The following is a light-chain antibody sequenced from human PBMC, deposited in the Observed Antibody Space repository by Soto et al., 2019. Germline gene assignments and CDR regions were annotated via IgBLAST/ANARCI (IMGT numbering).Light chain of an antibody. V-gene: IGLV2-11*01. Sequence: QSVLTQPRSVSGSPGQSLTISCTGTSSDVGGYNYVSWYQQYPGKVPKLMIYDVTKRPSGVPDRFSGSKSGNTASLTISGLQAEDEADYYCCSQAGSYTYVFGTGTKLTVL. CDR2: DVT. CDR3: CSQAGSYTYV. J-gene: IGLJ1*01. CDR1: SSDVGGYNY.